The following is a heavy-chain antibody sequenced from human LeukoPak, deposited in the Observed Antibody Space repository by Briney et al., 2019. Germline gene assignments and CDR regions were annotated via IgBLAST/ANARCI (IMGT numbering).Heavy chain of an antibody. CDR3: ATYYSDTSARD. CDR2: INPNSGGT. J-gene: IGHJ4*02. CDR1: GHTFTAYY. D-gene: IGHD3-22*01. V-gene: IGHV1-2*02. Sequence: GASVTVSCKASGHTFTAYYMFWVRQAPGQGLEWMGWINPNSGGTNFAPKFQGRVTMTRDTSISSAYTELSGLTSDDTAVYFCATYYSDTSARDWGQGTLVTVSS.